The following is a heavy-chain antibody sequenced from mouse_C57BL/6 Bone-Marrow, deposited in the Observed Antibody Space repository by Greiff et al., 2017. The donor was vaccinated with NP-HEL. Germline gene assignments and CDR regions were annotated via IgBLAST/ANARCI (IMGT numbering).Heavy chain of an antibody. V-gene: IGHV1-64*01. CDR1: GYTFTSYR. J-gene: IGHJ3*01. CDR2: IRPHSGST. Sequence: VQLQQPGAELVKPGASVTLSCKASGYTFTSYRMHWVKQSPGQGLEWIGMIRPHSGSTNYNEKFKSKATLTVDNSSSTAYIQLSSLTSEDSAVYYCARSCWGGPAYWGQGTLVTVSA. D-gene: IGHD1-1*02. CDR3: ARSCWGGPAY.